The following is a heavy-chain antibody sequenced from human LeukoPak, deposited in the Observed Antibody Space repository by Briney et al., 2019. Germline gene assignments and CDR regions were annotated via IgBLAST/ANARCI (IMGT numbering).Heavy chain of an antibody. J-gene: IGHJ5*02. CDR2: IYYSGST. Sequence: SETLSLTCNVSGYSISSGDYYWSWIRQPPGKGLEWIGYIYYSGSTYYNPSLKSRVTISVDTSKNQFSLKLSSVTAADTAVYYCARDHGGSYVGRGWFDPWGQGTLVTVSS. D-gene: IGHD1-26*01. CDR3: ARDHGGSYVGRGWFDP. V-gene: IGHV4-30-4*08. CDR1: GYSISSGDYY.